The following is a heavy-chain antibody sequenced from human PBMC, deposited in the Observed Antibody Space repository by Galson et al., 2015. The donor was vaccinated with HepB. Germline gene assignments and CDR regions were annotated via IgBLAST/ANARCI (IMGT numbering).Heavy chain of an antibody. D-gene: IGHD5-18*01. J-gene: IGHJ4*02. V-gene: IGHV1-8*01. CDR1: GYTFTSYD. CDR3: ARSVGYSYGTGY. Sequence: SVKVSCKASGYTFTSYDINWVRQATGQGLEWMGWMNPNSGNTCYAQTIQGRVTITADKSTSTAYMELSSLRSEDTAVYYCARSVGYSYGTGYWGQGTLVTVSS. CDR2: MNPNSGNT.